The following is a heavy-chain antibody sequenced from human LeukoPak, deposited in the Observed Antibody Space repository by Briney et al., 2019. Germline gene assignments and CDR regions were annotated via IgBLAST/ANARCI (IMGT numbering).Heavy chain of an antibody. V-gene: IGHV1-58*01. CDR3: ARGRPYSSSWRYDY. J-gene: IGHJ4*02. CDR2: IVVGSGNT. D-gene: IGHD6-13*01. CDR1: GFTFTSSA. Sequence: SVKVSCKASGFTFTSSAVQWVRQARGQRLEWIGWIVVGSGNTNYAQKFQERVTITRDMSISTAYMELSSLRSEDTAVYYCARGRPYSSSWRYDYWGQGTLVTVSS.